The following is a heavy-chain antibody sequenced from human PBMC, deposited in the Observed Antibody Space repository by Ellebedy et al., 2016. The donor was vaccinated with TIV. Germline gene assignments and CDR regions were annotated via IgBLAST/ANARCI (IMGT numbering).Heavy chain of an antibody. D-gene: IGHD2-21*01. V-gene: IGHV3-21*01. CDR1: GFTFSSYS. CDR2: ISSSSSYI. Sequence: GESLKISCAASGFTFSSYSMNWVRQAPGKGLEWVSSISSSSSYIYYADSVKGRFTISRDNAKNSLYLQMNSLRAEDTAVYYCARGCYCGGDYYYYYGMDVWGQGTTVTVSS. CDR3: ARGCYCGGDYYYYYGMDV. J-gene: IGHJ6*02.